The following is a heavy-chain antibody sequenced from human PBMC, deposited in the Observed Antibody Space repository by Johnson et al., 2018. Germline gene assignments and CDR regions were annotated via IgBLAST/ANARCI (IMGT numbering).Heavy chain of an antibody. CDR1: GFTLSNYW. V-gene: IGHV3-74*01. J-gene: IGHJ4*02. CDR2: TNYDGGNT. CDR3: GRDGASTMPFDY. D-gene: IGHD2-2*01. Sequence: EVQLVESGGNFVQPGESLRLSCAASGFTLSNYWMHWVRQAPGKGLVWVAYTNYDGGNTFYADSVKGRFTISRDNAKNTVYLQMNSLRADDTAVYYCGRDGASTMPFDYWGQGTLVTVSS.